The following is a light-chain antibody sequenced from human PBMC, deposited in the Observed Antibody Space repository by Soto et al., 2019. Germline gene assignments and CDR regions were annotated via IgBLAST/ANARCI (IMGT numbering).Light chain of an antibody. Sequence: EIVLTQSPCTLSLSPGERATLHCSASQRISNSYLAWYQQKPGQAPRLLLYDASSRATGIPDRVSGSGSGTDFTLTISRLEPEDFAVYYCQQYARPPYAFGQGTKVDI. V-gene: IGKV3-20*01. CDR1: QRISNSY. CDR2: DAS. CDR3: QQYARPPYA. J-gene: IGKJ2*01.